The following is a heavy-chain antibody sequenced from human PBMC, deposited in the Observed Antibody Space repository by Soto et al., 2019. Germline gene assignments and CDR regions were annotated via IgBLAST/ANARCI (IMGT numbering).Heavy chain of an antibody. V-gene: IGHV1-69*01. CDR1: GGTFSSYA. CDR2: IIPIFGTA. CDR3: ANGPGADPLNYDILTGPFDP. D-gene: IGHD3-9*01. Sequence: QVQLVQSGAEVKKPGSSVKVSCKASGGTFSSYAISWVRQAPGQGLEWMGGIIPIFGTANYAQKFQGRVTITADESTSTAYMELSSLGSEDTAVYYCANGPGADPLNYDILTGPFDPWGQGTLVTVSS. J-gene: IGHJ5*02.